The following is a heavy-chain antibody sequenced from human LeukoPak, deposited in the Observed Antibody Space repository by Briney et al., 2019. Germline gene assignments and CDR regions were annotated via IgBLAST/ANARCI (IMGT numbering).Heavy chain of an antibody. CDR3: ARRKVGATYWYFDL. CDR2: IHFTINT. CDR1: GGSISSNNY. Sequence: SETLSLTCTVSGGSISSNNYWGWIRQPPGMGLEWIGSIHFTINTYYNPSLKSRLTISVDTSKNQFSLKLSSVTAADTAVYYCARRKVGATYWYFDLWGRGTLVTVSS. D-gene: IGHD1-26*01. J-gene: IGHJ2*01. V-gene: IGHV4-39*01.